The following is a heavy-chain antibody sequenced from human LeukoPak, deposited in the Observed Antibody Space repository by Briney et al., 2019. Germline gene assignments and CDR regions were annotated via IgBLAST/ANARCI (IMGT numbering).Heavy chain of an antibody. J-gene: IGHJ3*02. CDR1: GGSISRYY. D-gene: IGHD3-22*01. CDR3: ARLSYYYDSSESDI. CDR2: IYYSGST. V-gene: IGHV4-59*08. Sequence: PESLSLTCTVSGGSISRYYWTWIRHPPGKGLEWIGYIYYSGSTNYNPSLKSRGTISLDTSKNQFSLNLTSVTAADTAVYYCARLSYYYDSSESDIWGQGTMVTVSS.